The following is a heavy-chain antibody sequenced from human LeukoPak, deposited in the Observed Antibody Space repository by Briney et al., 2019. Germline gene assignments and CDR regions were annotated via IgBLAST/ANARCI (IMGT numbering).Heavy chain of an antibody. Sequence: ASVKVSCKASGYTFTSYDINWLRQATGQGLEWMGWMNPLSGKTGYAPKFQGRVTITRNASISTAYMELSSLRSEDTAVYYCAREGLGELTLDYWGQGTLVTVSS. D-gene: IGHD3-16*01. J-gene: IGHJ4*02. V-gene: IGHV1-8*03. CDR2: MNPLSGKT. CDR1: GYTFTSYD. CDR3: AREGLGELTLDY.